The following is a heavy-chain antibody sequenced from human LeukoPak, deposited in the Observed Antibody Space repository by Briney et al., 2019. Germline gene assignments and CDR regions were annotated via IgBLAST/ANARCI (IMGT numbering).Heavy chain of an antibody. CDR1: GFTFDDYG. CDR3: ARIRYCSSTSCFVDYYYMDV. Sequence: GGSLRLSCAASGFTFDDYGMSWVRQAPGKGLEWVSGINWNGGSTGYADSVKGRFTITRDNAKNSLYLQMNSLRAEDTTLYYCARIRYCSSTSCFVDYYYMDVWGKGTTVTVSS. J-gene: IGHJ6*03. CDR2: INWNGGST. V-gene: IGHV3-20*04. D-gene: IGHD2-2*01.